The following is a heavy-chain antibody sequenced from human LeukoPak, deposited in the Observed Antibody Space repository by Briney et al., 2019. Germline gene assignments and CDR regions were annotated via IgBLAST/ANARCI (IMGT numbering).Heavy chain of an antibody. V-gene: IGHV3-53*01. CDR2: IYSGGST. CDR1: GFTVSSNY. CDR3: ASWGYSYGSWFDP. Sequence: GGSLRLSCAASGFTVSSNYMSWVRQARGKGLEWVSVIYSGGSTYYADSVKGRFTISRDNSKNTLYLQMNSLRAEDTAVYYCASWGYSYGSWFDPWGQGTLVTVSS. J-gene: IGHJ5*02. D-gene: IGHD5-18*01.